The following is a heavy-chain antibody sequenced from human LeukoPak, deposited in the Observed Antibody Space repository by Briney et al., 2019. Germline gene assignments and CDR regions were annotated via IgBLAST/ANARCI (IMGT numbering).Heavy chain of an antibody. Sequence: GGSLRLSCAASGNYWMHWVRQAPGKGLEWVALISYDGSNEYYADSVRGRFTTSRDNSKFTLYMQMNSLRAEDTAVYYCARVRAGYCTSTSCYTGMDVWGQGTTVTVSS. J-gene: IGHJ6*02. V-gene: IGHV3-30*03. CDR3: ARVRAGYCTSTSCYTGMDV. CDR1: GNYW. CDR2: ISYDGSNE. D-gene: IGHD2-2*01.